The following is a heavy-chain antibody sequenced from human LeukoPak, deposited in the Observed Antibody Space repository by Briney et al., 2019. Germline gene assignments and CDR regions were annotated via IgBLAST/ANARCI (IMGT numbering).Heavy chain of an antibody. V-gene: IGHV1-3*01. CDR3: AREMSVYYGSGSTYYYYGMDV. D-gene: IGHD3-10*01. CDR1: GYTFSRYG. CDR2: INAGNENT. J-gene: IGHJ6*02. Sequence: ASVKVSCKASGYTFSRYGMHWVRQAPGQRLEWMGWINAGNENTKYSQKFQGRVSITRDTSASTAYMELSSLTSEDTAVYYCAREMSVYYGSGSTYYYYGMDVWGQGTTVTVSS.